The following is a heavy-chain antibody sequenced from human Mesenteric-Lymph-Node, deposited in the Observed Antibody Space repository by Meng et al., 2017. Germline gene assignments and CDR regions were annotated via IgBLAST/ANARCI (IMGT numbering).Heavy chain of an antibody. CDR3: AKALGWGSSPDY. CDR2: INPNSGGT. J-gene: IGHJ4*02. V-gene: IGHV1-2*06. D-gene: IGHD2-21*01. CDR1: GYTFTAYY. Sequence: QVQLVQSGSDVKKPGASVEVSCKASGYTFTAYYIHWVRQAPGQGLEWMGRINPNSGGTNFAQKFKGRVIMTRDTSISTAYMELSSLGFDDTAVYYCAKALGWGSSPDYWGQGILVTVSS.